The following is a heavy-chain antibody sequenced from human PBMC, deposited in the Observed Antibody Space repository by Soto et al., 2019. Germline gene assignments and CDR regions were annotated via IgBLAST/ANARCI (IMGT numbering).Heavy chain of an antibody. Sequence: QVQLQQWGAGLLKPSETLSLPCAVYGGSFSNFYWSWIRQPPGTGLEWIGEINHSGSTSYNPSLKSRVTISVDTSKSQVSLKLSSVTAADTAVYYCARGRAARFFDFWVQGTLVTVSS. CDR1: GGSFSNFY. CDR2: INHSGST. V-gene: IGHV4-34*01. J-gene: IGHJ4*02. D-gene: IGHD6-6*01. CDR3: ARGRAARFFDF.